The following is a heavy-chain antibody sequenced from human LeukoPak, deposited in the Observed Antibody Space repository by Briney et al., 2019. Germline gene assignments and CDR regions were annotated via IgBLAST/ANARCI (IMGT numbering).Heavy chain of an antibody. CDR2: ISGSGGST. V-gene: IGHV3-23*01. D-gene: IGHD3-10*01. Sequence: GGSLRLSCAASRFAFNTYAMSWVRQAPGKGLEWVSAISGSGGSTYYADSVKGGFTIYRDNSKNALYLQMNSLRAEDTAVYYCARDGLVWFGELNWGQGTLVTVSS. CDR3: ARDGLVWFGELN. J-gene: IGHJ4*02. CDR1: RFAFNTYA.